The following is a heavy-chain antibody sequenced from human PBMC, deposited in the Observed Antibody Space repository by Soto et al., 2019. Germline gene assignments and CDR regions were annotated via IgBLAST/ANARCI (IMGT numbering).Heavy chain of an antibody. V-gene: IGHV4-31*03. CDR3: ARRHDILTGSDAFDI. CDR2: FYYSGST. CDR1: GGSMSSDGFY. D-gene: IGHD3-9*01. Sequence: QVQLQESGPGLVKPSQTLSLTCTMSGGSMSSDGFYWSWIRQHPGKGLEWIGDFYYSGSTSHTPSLKSRLLISVDTSKNQFSLRLTSVTAADTAVYYCARRHDILTGSDAFDIWGQGTMVTVSS. J-gene: IGHJ3*02.